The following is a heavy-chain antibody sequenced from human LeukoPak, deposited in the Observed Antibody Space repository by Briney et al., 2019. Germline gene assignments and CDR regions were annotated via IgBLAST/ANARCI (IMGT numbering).Heavy chain of an antibody. D-gene: IGHD6-13*01. CDR3: ARESEDSSSWYAVAFDI. CDR1: GGSISSYY. V-gene: IGHV4-59*01. Sequence: SETLSLTCTVSGGSISSYYWSWIRQPPGKGLEWIGYIYYSGSTNHNPSLKSRVTISVDTSKNQFSLKLSSVTAADTAVYYCARESEDSSSWYAVAFDIWGQGTMVTVSS. CDR2: IYYSGST. J-gene: IGHJ3*02.